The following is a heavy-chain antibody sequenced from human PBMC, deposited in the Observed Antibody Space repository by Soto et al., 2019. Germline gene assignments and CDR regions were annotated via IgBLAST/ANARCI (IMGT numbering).Heavy chain of an antibody. J-gene: IGHJ6*02. D-gene: IGHD1-26*01. CDR3: ARVKWGLNYYNGMDV. V-gene: IGHV1-2*02. CDR1: GYSFSDYF. CDR2: INPKTAAT. Sequence: QVQLVQSGAEVKKSGASVKVSCKPSGYSFSDYFIQWVRQAPGQGLEWVAWINPKTAATNYAKKFQGRVALIWDTSSTTADMELTRLSPDDTAVYYCARVKWGLNYYNGMDVWGPGTTVIVSS.